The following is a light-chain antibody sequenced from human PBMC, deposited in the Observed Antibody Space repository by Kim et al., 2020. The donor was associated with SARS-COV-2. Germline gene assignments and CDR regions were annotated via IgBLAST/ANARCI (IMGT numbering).Light chain of an antibody. Sequence: SPGETATLSCGASHSFSTTYLAWYQQKPGQAPRLLIYGASNRAAGIPDRFSGSGSGTDFTLTISGLEPEDFAVYYCQQYFTSPLTFGGGTKVEIK. CDR2: GAS. CDR1: HSFSTTY. J-gene: IGKJ4*01. V-gene: IGKV3-20*01. CDR3: QQYFTSPLT.